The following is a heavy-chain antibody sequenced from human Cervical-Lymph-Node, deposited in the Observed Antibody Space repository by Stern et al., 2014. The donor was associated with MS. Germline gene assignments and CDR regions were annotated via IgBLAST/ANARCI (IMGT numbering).Heavy chain of an antibody. Sequence: QVQLVQSRAEVKKHGSSVKVSCKASGGTFGSSTITWVRQAPGQGLQWMGSIIPNIALTNYVEQLQGRVTITADKSTSTVYMELSGLRSEDTAVYYCAREVDDNYYSMDVWGQGTTVTVSS. CDR1: GGTFGSST. D-gene: IGHD1-1*01. V-gene: IGHV1-69*08. CDR2: IIPNIALT. CDR3: AREVDDNYYSMDV. J-gene: IGHJ6*02.